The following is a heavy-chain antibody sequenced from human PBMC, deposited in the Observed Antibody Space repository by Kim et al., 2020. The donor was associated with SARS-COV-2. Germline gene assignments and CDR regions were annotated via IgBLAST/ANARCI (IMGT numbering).Heavy chain of an antibody. CDR1: GFTFSSYG. CDR2: IWYDGSNK. J-gene: IGHJ6*02. V-gene: IGHV3-33*01. CDR3: ARDLKDQNIAARQRGVACGMDV. Sequence: GGSLRLSCAASGFTFSSYGMHWVRQAPGKGLEWVAVIWYDGSNKYYADSVKGRFTISRDNSKNTLYLQMNSLRAEDTAVYYCARDLKDQNIAARQRGVACGMDVWGQGTTVTVSS. D-gene: IGHD6-6*01.